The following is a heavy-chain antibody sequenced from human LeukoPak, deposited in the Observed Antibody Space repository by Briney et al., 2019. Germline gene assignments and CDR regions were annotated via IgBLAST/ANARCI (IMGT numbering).Heavy chain of an antibody. CDR1: GGSFSGYY. J-gene: IGHJ6*02. D-gene: IGHD6-19*01. CDR3: ARGLAVAGLRYYYYGMDV. CDR2: INHSGST. Sequence: SETLSLTCAVYGGSFSGYYWSWIRQPPGKGQEWIGEINHSGSTNYNPSLKSRVTISVDTSKNQFSLKLSSVTAADTAVYYCARGLAVAGLRYYYYGMDVWGQGTTVTVSS. V-gene: IGHV4-34*01.